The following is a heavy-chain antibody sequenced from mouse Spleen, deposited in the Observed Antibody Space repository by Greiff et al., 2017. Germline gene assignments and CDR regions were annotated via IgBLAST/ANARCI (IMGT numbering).Heavy chain of an antibody. CDR2: IWSGGST. V-gene: IGHV2-2*01. CDR3: AARAALYAMDY. J-gene: IGHJ4*01. Sequence: VQLQQSGPGLVQPSQSLSITCTVSGFSLTSYGVHWVRQSPGKGLEWLGVIWSGGSTDYNAAFISRLSISKDNSKSQVFFKMNSLQADDTAIYYCAARAALYAMDYWGQGTSVTVSS. D-gene: IGHD3-1*01. CDR1: GFSLTSYG.